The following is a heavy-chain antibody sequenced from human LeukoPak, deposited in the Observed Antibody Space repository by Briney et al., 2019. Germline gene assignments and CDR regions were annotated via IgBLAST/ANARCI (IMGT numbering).Heavy chain of an antibody. V-gene: IGHV4-39*01. Sequence: PSETLSLTCTVSGGSISSSSYYWGWIRQPPGKGLEWIGSIFYSGRTYYNPSLKSRVTISVDTSENQFSLKLSSVTAADTAVYYGARLVYYDRSGYYYWFDPWGQGTLVTVPS. CDR3: ARLVYYDRSGYYYWFDP. CDR2: IFYSGRT. D-gene: IGHD3-22*01. J-gene: IGHJ5*02. CDR1: GGSISSSSYY.